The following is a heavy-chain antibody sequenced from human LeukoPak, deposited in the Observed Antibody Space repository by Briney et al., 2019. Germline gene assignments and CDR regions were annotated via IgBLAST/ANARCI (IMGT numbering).Heavy chain of an antibody. Sequence: GGSLRLSCAASGFTFSSYSMNWVRQAPGKGLEWVSSISSSSSYIYYADSVKGRFTISRDNAKNSLYLQMNSLRAEDTALYYCARTHNDFWSGYFRDWGQGTLVTVSS. V-gene: IGHV3-21*04. CDR2: ISSSSSYI. D-gene: IGHD3-3*01. J-gene: IGHJ4*02. CDR1: GFTFSSYS. CDR3: ARTHNDFWSGYFRD.